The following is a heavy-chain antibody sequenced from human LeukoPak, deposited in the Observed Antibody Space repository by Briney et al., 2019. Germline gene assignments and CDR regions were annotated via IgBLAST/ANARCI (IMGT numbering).Heavy chain of an antibody. J-gene: IGHJ4*02. V-gene: IGHV3-7*01. CDR3: ARDKEYCSGGSCYFGSPFDF. CDR1: GFAFSNYW. D-gene: IGHD2-15*01. Sequence: GGSLRLSCAASGFAFSNYWMSWVRQAPGKGLEWVANINQDGSEKYSVDSVTGRFTISRDNPKNSLYLQMNNLRGEDTAIYYCARDKEYCSGGSCYFGSPFDFWGQGTLVSVSS. CDR2: INQDGSEK.